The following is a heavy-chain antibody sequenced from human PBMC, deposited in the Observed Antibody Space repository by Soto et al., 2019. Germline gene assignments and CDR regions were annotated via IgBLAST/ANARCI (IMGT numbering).Heavy chain of an antibody. V-gene: IGHV3-21*01. J-gene: IGHJ4*02. CDR1: GFTFSSYS. CDR2: ISSSSSYI. D-gene: IGHD6-25*01. CDR3: ARVSGPPVPSVGFRDY. Sequence: GGSLRLSCAASGFTFSSYSMNWVRQAPGKGLEWVSSISSSSSYIYYADSVKGRFTISRDNAKNSLYLQMNSLRAEDTAVYYCARVSGPPVPSVGFRDYWGQGTLVTVSS.